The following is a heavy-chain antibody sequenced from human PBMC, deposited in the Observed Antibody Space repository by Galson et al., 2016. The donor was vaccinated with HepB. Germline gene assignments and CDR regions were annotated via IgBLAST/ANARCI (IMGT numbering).Heavy chain of an antibody. CDR1: GYSFNMYW. CDR3: SRLFRGGDCFLFWYLYRGLDV. D-gene: IGHD2-21*02. Sequence: QSGAEVKKPGESLKISCTGSGYSFNMYWIGWVRQIPGKGLEWMGIIHPSDSDTRYSQSFQGPVTISADKSISTAHLQWSSLKASDTAMYYCSRLFRGGDCFLFWYLYRGLDVWGQGTTVTVSS. V-gene: IGHV5-51*01. CDR2: IHPSDSDT. J-gene: IGHJ6*02.